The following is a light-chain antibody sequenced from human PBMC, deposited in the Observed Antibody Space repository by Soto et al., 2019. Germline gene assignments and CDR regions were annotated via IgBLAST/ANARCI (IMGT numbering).Light chain of an antibody. CDR3: TSYTSSSTYV. Sequence: QSALTQPASVSGSPGQSITIFCTGTSSDVGSYNYVSWYQQHPGRAPKLMIYDVSSRPSGVSNRFSGSKSGNTASLTISGLQAEDEADYFCTSYTSSSTYVFGTGTKVTLL. CDR2: DVS. CDR1: SSDVGSYNY. J-gene: IGLJ1*01. V-gene: IGLV2-14*03.